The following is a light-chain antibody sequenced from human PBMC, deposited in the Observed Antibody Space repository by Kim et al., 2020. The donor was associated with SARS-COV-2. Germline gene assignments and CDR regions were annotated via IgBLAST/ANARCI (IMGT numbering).Light chain of an antibody. CDR2: DAS. CDR1: QSVSS. CDR3: QQRSNWPPIT. J-gene: IGKJ5*01. Sequence: FSPGERATLSCRASQSVSSLAWYQHKPGQAPRLLIYDASNRASGIPARFSGSGSETDFTLTISSLEPEDFAVYYCQQRSNWPPITFGQGTRLEIK. V-gene: IGKV3-11*01.